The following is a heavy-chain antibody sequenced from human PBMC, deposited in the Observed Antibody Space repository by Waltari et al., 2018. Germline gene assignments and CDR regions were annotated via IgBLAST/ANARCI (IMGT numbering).Heavy chain of an antibody. V-gene: IGHV1-69*01. CDR3: ARALLDSTREAYYYYMDV. D-gene: IGHD1-26*01. Sequence: QVQLVQSGAAVKKPGSSVKVSCKASGGTFSSSAIIWVRRDPGQGLEWMGGITPIFGTANDAKKFQGRVTITADQFTSTAYLGLSSLRSEDTAVYYCARALLDSTREAYYYYMDVWGKRTPVTVSS. J-gene: IGHJ6*03. CDR1: GGTFSSSA. CDR2: ITPIFGTA.